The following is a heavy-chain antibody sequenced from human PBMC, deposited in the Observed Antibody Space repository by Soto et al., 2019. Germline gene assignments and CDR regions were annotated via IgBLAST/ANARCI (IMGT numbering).Heavy chain of an antibody. CDR1: GYTFTNYH. D-gene: IGHD2-21*01. CDR3: AREVLIDLNYFDF. J-gene: IGHJ4*02. Sequence: QVQLVQSGTEVKKPGASVKVPCKASGYTFTNYHIHWVRQAPEDGLEWMGRINPSGGTTIYAQKLHGRVHMTMDTSTSTVYMELSSLRSEDTAVYYCAREVLIDLNYFDFWGQGALVTVSS. CDR2: INPSGGTT. V-gene: IGHV1-46*04.